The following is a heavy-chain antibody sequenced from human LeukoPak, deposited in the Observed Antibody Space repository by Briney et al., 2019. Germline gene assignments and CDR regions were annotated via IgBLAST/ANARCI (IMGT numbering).Heavy chain of an antibody. J-gene: IGHJ4*02. D-gene: IGHD1-26*01. V-gene: IGHV3-48*01. Sequence: GGSLRLSCAASGFIFSSYSMNWVRQAPGRGLEWVSYITSGSDTIFYADSVKGRFTISRDNARNSLYLQMNSVGVEDTAVYYCVRRPVGAHPFDYWGQGTLVAVSS. CDR2: ITSGSDTI. CDR3: VRRPVGAHPFDY. CDR1: GFIFSSYS.